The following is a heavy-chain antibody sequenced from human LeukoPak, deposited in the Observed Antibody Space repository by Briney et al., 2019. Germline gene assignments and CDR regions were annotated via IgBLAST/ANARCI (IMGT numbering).Heavy chain of an antibody. CDR3: AREGYYGSGSPPSLYFDY. J-gene: IGHJ4*02. CDR2: TSSDLNVK. V-gene: IGHV3-30*03. D-gene: IGHD3-10*01. CDR1: GFTFSSYA. Sequence: GGSLRLSCAASGFTFSSYAMSWVRQAPGKGLEWVAVTSSDLNVKLYADSVKGRLTISRDNSRSTLYLQMNSLRPEDTAIYYCAREGYYGSGSPPSLYFDYWGQGTLVTVSS.